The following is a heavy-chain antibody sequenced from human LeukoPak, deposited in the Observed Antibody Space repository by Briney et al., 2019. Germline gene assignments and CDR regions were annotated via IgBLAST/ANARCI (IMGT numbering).Heavy chain of an antibody. CDR2: IYYSGST. CDR3: AGSSTSGGYYFDY. CDR1: GGSFSGYY. Sequence: PSETLSLTCAVYGGSFSGYYWSWIRQPPGKGLEWIGYIYYSGSTNYNPSLKSRVTISVDTSKNQFSLKLSSVTAADTAVYYCAGSSTSGGYYFDYWGQGTLVTVSS. D-gene: IGHD2-2*01. V-gene: IGHV4-59*01. J-gene: IGHJ4*02.